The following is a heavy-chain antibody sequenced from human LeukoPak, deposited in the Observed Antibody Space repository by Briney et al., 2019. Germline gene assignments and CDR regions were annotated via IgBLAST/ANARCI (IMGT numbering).Heavy chain of an antibody. CDR1: GDSISSNYW. V-gene: IGHV4-4*02. J-gene: IGHJ3*02. Sequence: SETLSLTCAVSGDSISSNYWWTWVRQPPGKGLEWIGEILHTGGTNYIPSLKTRDIISVDKSRNHFSLRLSSVTAADTAVYYCARDGSYHDAFDIWGQGTMVTVSS. CDR2: ILHTGGT. D-gene: IGHD3-10*01. CDR3: ARDGSYHDAFDI.